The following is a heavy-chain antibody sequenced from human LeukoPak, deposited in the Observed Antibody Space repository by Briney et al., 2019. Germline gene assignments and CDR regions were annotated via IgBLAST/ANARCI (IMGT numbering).Heavy chain of an antibody. CDR3: ASVYVASGRSFDY. CDR2: INSDGSST. D-gene: IGHD3-10*01. J-gene: IGHJ4*02. Sequence: GGSLRLSCAASGFTFRSYWMHWVRQAPGEGLVWVSRINSDGSSTNYADSVKGRFTISRDNAQNTLYLQMNSLRAEDTAVYYCASVYVASGRSFDYWGQGTRVTVSS. CDR1: GFTFRSYW. V-gene: IGHV3-74*01.